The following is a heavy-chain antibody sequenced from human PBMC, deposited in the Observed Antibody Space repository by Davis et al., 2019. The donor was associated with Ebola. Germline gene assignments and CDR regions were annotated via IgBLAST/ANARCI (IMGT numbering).Heavy chain of an antibody. CDR1: GGSISSGGYY. Sequence: MPSETLSLTCTVSGGSISSGGYYWSWIRQHQGMGLEWNGYTYYSGSTYYNPSLKSRVTISVDTSKNQFSLKLSSVTAADTAVYYCARDGGSSGWYYFDYWGQGTLVTVSS. CDR2: TYYSGST. CDR3: ARDGGSSGWYYFDY. J-gene: IGHJ4*02. V-gene: IGHV4-31*03. D-gene: IGHD6-19*01.